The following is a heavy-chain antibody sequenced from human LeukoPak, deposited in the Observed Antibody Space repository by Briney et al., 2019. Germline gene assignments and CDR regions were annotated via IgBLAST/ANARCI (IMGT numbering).Heavy chain of an antibody. CDR1: GFRFNTYW. CDR3: ARGIRRGSSGWYLGRFYYYYYMDV. J-gene: IGHJ6*03. Sequence: GGSLRLSCAASGFRFNTYWMSWVRQAPGKGLEWVSSISSSSSYIYYADSVKGRFTISRDNAKNSLYLQMNSLRSEDTAVYYCARGIRRGSSGWYLGRFYYYYYMDVWGKGTTVTISS. CDR2: ISSSSSYI. D-gene: IGHD6-19*01. V-gene: IGHV3-21*04.